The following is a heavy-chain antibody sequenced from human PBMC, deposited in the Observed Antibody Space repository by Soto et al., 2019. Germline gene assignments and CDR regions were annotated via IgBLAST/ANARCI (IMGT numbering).Heavy chain of an antibody. CDR1: GFTFSTYA. Sequence: VGSLRLSCAASGFTFSTYAMSWVRQAPGKGLEWVSGMSGTGSTYYADSVKGRFTISRDNSKNTLSLQMNSLRAEDTAVYYCAKEDWFDPWGQGTLVTVSS. CDR2: MSGTGST. CDR3: AKEDWFDP. J-gene: IGHJ5*02. V-gene: IGHV3-23*01.